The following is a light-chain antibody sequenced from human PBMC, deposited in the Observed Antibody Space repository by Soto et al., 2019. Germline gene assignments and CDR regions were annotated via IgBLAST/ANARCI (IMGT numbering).Light chain of an antibody. CDR3: SSSTTSSTLV. V-gene: IGLV2-14*01. Sequence: QSVLTKPASVSGSPGQSITISCTGTSSDIGAYNYVAWYQHHPGKAPRLLINAVSNRPSGISNRFSGSKSGNVASLTISGLQAEDEAEYYCSSSTTSSTLVFGGGTKLTVL. J-gene: IGLJ3*02. CDR1: SSDIGAYNY. CDR2: AVS.